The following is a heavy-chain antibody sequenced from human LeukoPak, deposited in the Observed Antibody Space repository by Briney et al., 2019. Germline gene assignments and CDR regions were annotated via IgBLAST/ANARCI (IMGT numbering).Heavy chain of an antibody. J-gene: IGHJ6*02. V-gene: IGHV4-59*08. CDR2: IYYSGSS. CDR3: AAYVPGKGMDV. CDR1: GGSISSYY. D-gene: IGHD3-10*02. Sequence: SETLSLTCTVSGGSISSYYWNWIRQPPGKGPEWIGYIYYSGSSNYNPSLKSRVTISVDMSKNQFSLKLRSVTAADTAVYYCAAYVPGKGMDVWGQGTTVTVSS.